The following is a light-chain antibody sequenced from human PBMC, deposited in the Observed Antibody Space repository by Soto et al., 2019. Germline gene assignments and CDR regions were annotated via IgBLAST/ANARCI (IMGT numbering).Light chain of an antibody. V-gene: IGKV3-11*01. Sequence: EIVLTQSPATLSLSPGERATLSCRASQSVSSYLAWYQQKAGQAPRLLIYDASNRATGIPARFSGSGSGTDLTLTISSLEHEDFAVYHCQQRSSWPFTFGPGTKVDIK. CDR1: QSVSSY. CDR2: DAS. J-gene: IGKJ3*01. CDR3: QQRSSWPFT.